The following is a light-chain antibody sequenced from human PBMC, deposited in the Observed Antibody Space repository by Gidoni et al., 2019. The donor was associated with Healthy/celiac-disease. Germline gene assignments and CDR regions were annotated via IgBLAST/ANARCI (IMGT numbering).Light chain of an antibody. CDR1: QSISSY. CDR2: AAS. CDR3: QQSYSTPPW. J-gene: IGKJ1*01. Sequence: IQMTPSPSSLSASVGDRVTITCRASQSISSYLNWYQQKPGKAPKLLIYAASSLQSGVPSRFSGSGSGTDFTLTISSLQPEDFATYYCQQSYSTPPWFGQGTKVEIK. V-gene: IGKV1-39*01.